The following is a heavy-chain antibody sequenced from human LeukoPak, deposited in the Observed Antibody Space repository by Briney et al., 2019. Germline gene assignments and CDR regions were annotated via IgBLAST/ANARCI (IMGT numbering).Heavy chain of an antibody. CDR1: GGSFSGYY. CDR3: AVLAAAYRYFDY. J-gene: IGHJ4*02. Sequence: SETLSLTCAVYGGSFSGYYWSWIRQPPGKGLEWIGEINHSGSTNYNPPLKSRVTISVDTSKNQFSLKLSSVTAADTAVYYCAVLAAAYRYFDYWGQGTLVTVSS. D-gene: IGHD6-13*01. CDR2: INHSGST. V-gene: IGHV4-34*01.